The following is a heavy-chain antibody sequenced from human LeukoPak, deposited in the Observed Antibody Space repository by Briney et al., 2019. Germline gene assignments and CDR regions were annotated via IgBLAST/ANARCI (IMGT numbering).Heavy chain of an antibody. CDR3: AKGYCSGGSCYCDY. Sequence: GGSLRLSCAASGLTFSSYGMHWVRQAPGKGLEWVAVISYDGSNKYYADSVKGRFTISRDNSKNTLYLQMNSLRAEDTAVYYCAKGYCSGGSCYCDYWGQGTLVTVSS. V-gene: IGHV3-30*18. CDR2: ISYDGSNK. CDR1: GLTFSSYG. J-gene: IGHJ4*02. D-gene: IGHD2-15*01.